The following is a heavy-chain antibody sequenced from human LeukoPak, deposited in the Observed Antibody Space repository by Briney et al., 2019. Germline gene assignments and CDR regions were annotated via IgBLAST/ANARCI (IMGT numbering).Heavy chain of an antibody. V-gene: IGHV3-7*01. J-gene: IGHJ4*02. CDR2: INRDGSEE. D-gene: IGHD2-21*01. Sequence: GGSLRLSCAASGFTFSSHWMSWVRQVPGKGLAWVANINRDGSEEYYMDSVKGRVTISRDNAKNSLYLQMNSLRADHTAVYYCVRVLIVGSRSIFEHWGQGTLVTVSS. CDR3: VRVLIVGSRSIFEH. CDR1: GFTFSSHW.